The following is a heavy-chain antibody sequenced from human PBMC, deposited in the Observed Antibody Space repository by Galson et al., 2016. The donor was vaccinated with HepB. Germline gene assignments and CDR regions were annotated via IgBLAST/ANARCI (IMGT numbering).Heavy chain of an antibody. Sequence: SVKVSCKVSGYTLTDLSMHWVRQAPGKGLEWMGGFDPELGETIYAQKFQGRVTMTDDTSVDTAYMELNSLKSEDTAVYYCATALLIRRGVIVNPFDLWGQGTLVTVSS. D-gene: IGHD3-10*01. CDR3: ATALLIRRGVIVNPFDL. V-gene: IGHV1-24*01. CDR2: FDPELGET. J-gene: IGHJ4*02. CDR1: GYTLTDLS.